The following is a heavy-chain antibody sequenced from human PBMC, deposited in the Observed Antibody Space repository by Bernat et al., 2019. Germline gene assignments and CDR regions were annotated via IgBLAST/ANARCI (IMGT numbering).Heavy chain of an antibody. CDR1: GFTFSSYG. Sequence: VQLVESGGGVVQPGRSLRLSCAASGFTFSSYGMHWVRQAPGKGLEWVSAISGSGGSTYYADSVKGRFTISRDNSKNTLYLQMNSLRAEDTAVYYCAKDSGYSSGYSTEFDYWGQGTLVTVSS. CDR3: AKDSGYSSGYSTEFDY. V-gene: IGHV3-23*04. CDR2: ISGSGGST. D-gene: IGHD6-19*01. J-gene: IGHJ4*02.